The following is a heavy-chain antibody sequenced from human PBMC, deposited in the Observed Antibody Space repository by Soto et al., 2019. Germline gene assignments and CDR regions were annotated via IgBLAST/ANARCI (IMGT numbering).Heavy chain of an antibody. CDR2: INAGNGNT. Sequence: ASVKVSCKASGYTFTSYAMHWVRQAPGQRLEWMGWINAGNGNTKYSQKFQGRVTITRDTSASTAYMELSSLRSEDTAVYYCARDRGDYYDILTAPFDYWGQGTLVTVSS. D-gene: IGHD3-9*01. CDR1: GYTFTSYA. CDR3: ARDRGDYYDILTAPFDY. J-gene: IGHJ4*02. V-gene: IGHV1-3*01.